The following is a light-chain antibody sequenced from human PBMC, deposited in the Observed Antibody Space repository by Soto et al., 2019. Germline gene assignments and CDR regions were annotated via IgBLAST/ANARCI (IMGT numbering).Light chain of an antibody. J-gene: IGKJ3*01. CDR3: QHYDSSSGT. CDR1: QTISSW. CDR2: RAS. Sequence: DIQMTQSPSTLSASVGDRVTITCRASQTISSWLAWYQQKPGKAPKLLIYRASSLESGVPSRFSGSGSGAEFTLTISSLQPDDFATYYCQHYDSSSGTFGPGTEVDIK. V-gene: IGKV1-5*03.